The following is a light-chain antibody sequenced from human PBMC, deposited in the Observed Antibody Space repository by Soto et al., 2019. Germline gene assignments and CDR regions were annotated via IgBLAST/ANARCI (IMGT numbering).Light chain of an antibody. CDR1: SSDVGGYKY. CDR2: DVS. V-gene: IGLV2-14*01. Sequence: QSALTQPASVSGSAGQAITISCTGISSDVGGYKYVSWYQQHPGKAPKVMIYDVSNRPSGVSNRFSGSKSGNTASLTISGLQAEDEADYYCNSYTRSSTLGVFGGGTKLTVL. J-gene: IGLJ3*02. CDR3: NSYTRSSTLGV.